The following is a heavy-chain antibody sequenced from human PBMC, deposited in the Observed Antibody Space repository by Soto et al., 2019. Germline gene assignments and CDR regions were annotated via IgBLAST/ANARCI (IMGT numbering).Heavy chain of an antibody. V-gene: IGHV4-31*03. CDR2: IYYSGST. CDR1: GGSISSGGYY. J-gene: IGHJ5*02. D-gene: IGHD2-2*01. Sequence: SETLSLTCTVSGGSISSGGYYWSWIRQHPGKGLEWIGYIYYSGSTYYNPSLKSRVTISVDTSKNQFSLKLSSVTAADTAVYYCARDCSSTSCPNWFDPWGQGTLVTVSS. CDR3: ARDCSSTSCPNWFDP.